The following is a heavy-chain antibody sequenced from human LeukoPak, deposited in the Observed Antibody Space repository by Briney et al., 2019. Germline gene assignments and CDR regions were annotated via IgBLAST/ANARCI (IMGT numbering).Heavy chain of an antibody. CDR1: GFTFSSYW. V-gene: IGHV3-74*01. CDR3: ARVARPYYYDSSGYSPFDY. Sequence: GGSLRLSCAASGFTFSSYWMHWVRQAPGKGLVWVSRINSDGSSTSYADSVKGRFTISRDNAKNTLYLQMNSLRAEDTAVYYCARVARPYYYDSSGYSPFDYWGQGTLVTVSS. J-gene: IGHJ4*02. D-gene: IGHD3-22*01. CDR2: INSDGSST.